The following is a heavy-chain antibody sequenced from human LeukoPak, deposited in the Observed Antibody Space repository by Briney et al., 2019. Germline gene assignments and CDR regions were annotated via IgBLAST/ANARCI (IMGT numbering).Heavy chain of an antibody. CDR2: IKQDGSEK. CDR1: GFTFSSYW. D-gene: IGHD2-15*01. CDR3: ARDPRYCSGGSCYDDY. V-gene: IGHV3-7*01. Sequence: PGGSLRLSCAASGFTFSSYWMSWVRQAPGKGLEWVANIKQDGSEKYYVDSVKGRFTISRDNAKNSLYLQMNSLRAEDTAVYYCARDPRYCSGGSCYDDYWGQGTLVTVSS. J-gene: IGHJ4*02.